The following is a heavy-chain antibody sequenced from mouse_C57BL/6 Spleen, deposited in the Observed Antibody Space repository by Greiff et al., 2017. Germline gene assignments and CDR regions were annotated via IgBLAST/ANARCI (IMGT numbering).Heavy chain of an antibody. J-gene: IGHJ1*03. CDR2: ISSGSSTI. D-gene: IGHD1-1*01. CDR3: ARPYYYGSSYTWYFDV. CDR1: GFTFSDYG. V-gene: IGHV5-17*01. Sequence: EVMLVESGGGLVKPGGSLKLSCAASGFTFSDYGMHWVRQAPGKGLEWVAYISSGSSTIYYADTVKGRFTISRDNAKNTLFLQMTSLRSEDTAMYYCARPYYYGSSYTWYFDVWGTGTTVTVSS.